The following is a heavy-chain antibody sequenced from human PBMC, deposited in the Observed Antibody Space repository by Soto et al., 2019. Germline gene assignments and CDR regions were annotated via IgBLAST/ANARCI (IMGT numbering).Heavy chain of an antibody. CDR1: SDSITSSRHY. D-gene: IGHD2-21*01. CDR3: ARHGPTPYPPFYYFGLDV. V-gene: IGHV4-39*01. CDR2: IFYTGTT. J-gene: IGHJ6*02. Sequence: PSETRSLTWTVSSDSITSSRHYWAWIRQAPGKGLEWIGTIFYTGTTYYNPSLASRVTLSVDTSKNQISLILNSVAVADSAIYFCARHGPTPYPPFYYFGLDVWGQGTTVTVSS.